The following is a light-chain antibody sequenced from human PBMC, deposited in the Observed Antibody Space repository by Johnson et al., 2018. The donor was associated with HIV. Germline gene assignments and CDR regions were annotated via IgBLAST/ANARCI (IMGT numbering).Light chain of an antibody. CDR2: ENS. V-gene: IGLV1-51*02. J-gene: IGLJ1*01. Sequence: QSVLTQPPSVSAAPGQKVTISCSGSSSNIGNNYVSWYQQLPGTAPRLLIYENSNRPSGIPDRFSGSKSGTSATLAITGLQTGDEADYYCGTWDSSLSAYVFATGTKVTVL. CDR3: GTWDSSLSAYV. CDR1: SSNIGNNY.